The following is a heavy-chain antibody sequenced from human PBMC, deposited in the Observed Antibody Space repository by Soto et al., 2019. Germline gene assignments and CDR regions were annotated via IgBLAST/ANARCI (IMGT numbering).Heavy chain of an antibody. V-gene: IGHV1-69*13. D-gene: IGHD2-2*01. CDR2: IIPIFGTA. CDR1: GGTFSSYA. CDR3: ASRVVPAAMRKYYYYYGMDV. Sequence: SVKVSCKASGGTFSSYAISWVRQAPGQGLEWMGGIIPIFGTANYAQKFQGRVTITADESTSTAYMELSSLRSEDTAVYYCASRVVPAAMRKYYYYYGMDVWGQGTTVTVSS. J-gene: IGHJ6*02.